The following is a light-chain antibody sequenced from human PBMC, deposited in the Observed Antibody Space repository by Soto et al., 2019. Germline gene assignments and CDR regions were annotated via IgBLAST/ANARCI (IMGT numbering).Light chain of an antibody. Sequence: SALTQPRSVSGSPGQSVTISCTGTSNDVGGYNYVSWYQHHPGEAPKLMIYDVNKRPSGVPDRLSGSKSGNTASLTISGLQAEDEADYYCCSFAGRYSYVFGSGTKVTVL. V-gene: IGLV2-11*01. CDR3: CSFAGRYSYV. J-gene: IGLJ1*01. CDR2: DVN. CDR1: SNDVGGYNY.